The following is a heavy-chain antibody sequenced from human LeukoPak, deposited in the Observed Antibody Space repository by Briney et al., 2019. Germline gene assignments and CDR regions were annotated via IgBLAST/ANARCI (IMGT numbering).Heavy chain of an antibody. D-gene: IGHD4-17*01. CDR2: IYSGGNT. Sequence: GGSLRLSCAASGFTVNTNYMSWVRQAPGKGLEWVSLIYSGGNTYYADSVKGRFTISRDNSKNTLYLQMNSLRDEDTAVYYCAKGFRSVTTWGYFDCWGQGTLVTVSS. CDR1: GFTVNTNY. J-gene: IGHJ4*02. V-gene: IGHV3-66*01. CDR3: AKGFRSVTTWGYFDC.